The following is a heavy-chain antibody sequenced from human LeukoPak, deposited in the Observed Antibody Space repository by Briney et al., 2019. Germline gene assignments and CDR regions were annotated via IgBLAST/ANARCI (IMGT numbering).Heavy chain of an antibody. CDR3: AGGGYYGSGSYYPYGMDV. CDR2: ISAYNGNT. J-gene: IGHJ6*04. V-gene: IGHV1-18*04. Sequence: ASVKVSCKASGYTFTSYGISWVRQAPGQGLEWMGWISAYNGNTNYAQKLQGRVTMTTDTSTSTAYMELRSLRSDDTAVYYCAGGGYYGSGSYYPYGMDVWGKGTTVTVSS. D-gene: IGHD3-10*01. CDR1: GYTFTSYG.